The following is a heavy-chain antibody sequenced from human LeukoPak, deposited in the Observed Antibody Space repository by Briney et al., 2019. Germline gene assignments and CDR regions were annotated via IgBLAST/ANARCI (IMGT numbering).Heavy chain of an antibody. Sequence: GGSLRLSCAASGFTFSSYGMHWVRQTPGKGLEWVAVISYDGSNKYYADSVKGRFTISRDNSKNTLYLQMNSLRAEDTAVYYCAKDLVAVAGTRYYGMDVWGQGTTVTVSS. V-gene: IGHV3-30*18. J-gene: IGHJ6*02. CDR2: ISYDGSNK. CDR1: GFTFSSYG. CDR3: AKDLVAVAGTRYYGMDV. D-gene: IGHD6-19*01.